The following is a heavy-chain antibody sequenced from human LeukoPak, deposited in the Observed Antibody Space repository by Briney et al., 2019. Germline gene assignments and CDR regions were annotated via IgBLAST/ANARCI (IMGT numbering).Heavy chain of an antibody. V-gene: IGHV4-34*01. CDR3: ARSIVWSGYPFDY. CDR1: GGSFSGYY. J-gene: IGHJ4*02. D-gene: IGHD3-3*01. Sequence: KPSETLSLTCAVYGGSFSGYYWSWIRQPPGKGLEWIGEINHSGSTNYNPSLKSRVTISVDTSKNQFSLKLSSVTAADTAVYYCARSIVWSGYPFDYWGQGTLVTVSS. CDR2: INHSGST.